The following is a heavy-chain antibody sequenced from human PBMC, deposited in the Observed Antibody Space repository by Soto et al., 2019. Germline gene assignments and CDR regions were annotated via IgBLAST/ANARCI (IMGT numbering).Heavy chain of an antibody. CDR3: AKDWYSANWALDY. V-gene: IGHV3-30*18. Sequence: SLRLSCAASGFTFSSNGIHWVRQAPGKGLEWVAIISYDGSNKYYADSVKGRFTISRDNSKNTLYLQMNSLRGEDTAVYYCAKDWYSANWALDYWGQGTLVTVSS. J-gene: IGHJ4*02. D-gene: IGHD6-13*01. CDR2: ISYDGSNK. CDR1: GFTFSSNG.